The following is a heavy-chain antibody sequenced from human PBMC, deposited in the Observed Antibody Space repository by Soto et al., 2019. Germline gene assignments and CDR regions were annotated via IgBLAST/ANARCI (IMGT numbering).Heavy chain of an antibody. J-gene: IGHJ3*02. CDR3: ARAAVPATCCAFDI. CDR2: IYSSGNT. D-gene: IGHD1-26*01. Sequence: SETLSLTVTGSCGTIISYHWIWIRQAPGKGLEWVGFIYSSGNTHYNPSLKSRVTISTDTSKNQFSLKLTSVTAADTAVYYCARAAVPATCCAFDIWGQGTMVTVSS. CDR1: CGTIISYH. V-gene: IGHV4-59*01.